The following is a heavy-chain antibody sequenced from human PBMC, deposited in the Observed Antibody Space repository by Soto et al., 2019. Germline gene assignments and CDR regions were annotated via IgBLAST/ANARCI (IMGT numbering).Heavy chain of an antibody. D-gene: IGHD4-4*01. CDR1: GCTFSDYA. Sequence: PGLSRRLSCAPAGCTFSDYAMNWLSHTPGRGMERLAVISYEGCLKNSVDSGNGRFTISRDNSKNPLNLQMNSLRRENTAVYYCAKVPRQNSNGWIYFDNWGQGTRVTVSS. V-gene: IGHV3-30*04. CDR3: AKVPRQNSNGWIYFDN. CDR2: ISYEGCLK. J-gene: IGHJ4*02.